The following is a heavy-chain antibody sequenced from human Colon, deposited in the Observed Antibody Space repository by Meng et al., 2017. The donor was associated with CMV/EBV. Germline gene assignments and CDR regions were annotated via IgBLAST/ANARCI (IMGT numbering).Heavy chain of an antibody. CDR2: MNPNSGNT. Sequence: SCKASGSTFTSHDINWVRQATGQGLEWMGWMNPNSGNTGYAQKFQGRVTLTTNTSISTAYMELSSLRSDDTAVYYCARELDTGGFDHWGQGTLVTVSS. CDR1: GSTFTSHD. V-gene: IGHV1-8*01. D-gene: IGHD5-18*01. CDR3: ARELDTGGFDH. J-gene: IGHJ4*02.